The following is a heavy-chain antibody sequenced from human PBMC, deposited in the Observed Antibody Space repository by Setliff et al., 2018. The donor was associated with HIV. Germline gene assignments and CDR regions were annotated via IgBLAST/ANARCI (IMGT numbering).Heavy chain of an antibody. CDR1: GGTFSSYP. Sequence: ASVKVSCKASGGTFSSYPISWVRQAPGQGLEWMGWMNPNTGVSGYALKFQARVTMTRDTSISTAYMELSSLTSEDTAVYYCARGKGVGGVVITGGLDAWGKGTTVTVSS. V-gene: IGHV1-8*02. CDR2: MNPNTGVS. CDR3: ARGKGVGGVVITGGLDA. J-gene: IGHJ6*04. D-gene: IGHD3-10*01.